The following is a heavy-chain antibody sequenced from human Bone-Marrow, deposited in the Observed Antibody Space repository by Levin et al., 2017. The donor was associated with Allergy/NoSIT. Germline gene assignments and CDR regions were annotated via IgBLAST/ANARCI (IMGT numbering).Heavy chain of an antibody. CDR3: ARDNWDDPGALDI. CDR2: ISTTSNII. J-gene: IGHJ3*02. CDR1: GFTFSDYT. D-gene: IGHD1-20*01. Sequence: SGGSLRLSCAASGFTFSDYTMNWVRQAPGKGLEWISYISTTSNIIYYADSVEGRFTISRDNAKNSLYLQMNSLGAEDTAVYYCARDNWDDPGALDIWGQGTMVTVAS. V-gene: IGHV3-48*04.